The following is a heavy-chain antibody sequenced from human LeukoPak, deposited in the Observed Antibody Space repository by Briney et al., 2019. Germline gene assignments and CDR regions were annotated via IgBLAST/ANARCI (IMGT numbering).Heavy chain of an antibody. Sequence: GWSLTLSFPASGFTFSSYAMSWVRPAPGKGRDWVSAISCSGGSTYYADSVKGRFTISRDNSKNTLYLQMNSLRAEDTAVYYCARAGSGSYTFDYWGQGTLVTVSS. CDR3: ARAGSGSYTFDY. CDR1: GFTFSSYA. J-gene: IGHJ4*02. V-gene: IGHV3-23*01. CDR2: ISCSGGST. D-gene: IGHD1-26*01.